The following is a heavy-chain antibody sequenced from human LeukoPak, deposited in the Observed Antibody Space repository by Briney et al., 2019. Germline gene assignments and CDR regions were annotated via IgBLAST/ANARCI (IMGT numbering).Heavy chain of an antibody. CDR2: INLNSGDT. J-gene: IGHJ4*02. CDR3: ARGHIVTASLDY. CDR1: GYTFTDFY. V-gene: IGHV1-2*02. Sequence: GASVKVSCKASGYTFTDFYTYWVRQAPGQGLEWMGWINLNSGDTNYAQNFQGRVTMTRDTSITTAYMELTSLRSDDTAMYYCARGHIVTASLDYWGQGSLVTVSS. D-gene: IGHD3-9*01.